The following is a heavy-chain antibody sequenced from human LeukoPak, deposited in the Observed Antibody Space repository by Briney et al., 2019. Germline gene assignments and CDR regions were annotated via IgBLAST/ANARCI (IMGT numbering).Heavy chain of an antibody. CDR2: IKQDGSEK. CDR1: GFTFSSYW. J-gene: IGHJ3*02. Sequence: PGGSLRLSCAASGFTFSSYWMGWVRQAPGKGLEWVANIKQDGSEKYYVDSVKGRFTISRDNAKNSLYLQMNSLRAEDTAVYYCARGRPRGAFDIWGQGTMVTVSS. CDR3: ARGRPRGAFDI. D-gene: IGHD6-6*01. V-gene: IGHV3-7*01.